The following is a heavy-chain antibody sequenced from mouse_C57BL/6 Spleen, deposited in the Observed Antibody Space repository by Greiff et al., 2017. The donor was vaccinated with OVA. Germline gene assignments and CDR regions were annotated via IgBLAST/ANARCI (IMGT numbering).Heavy chain of an antibody. Sequence: QVQLQQSGAELVRPGASVTLSCKASGYTFTDYEMHWVKQTPVHGLEWIGAIDPATGGTAYNQKFKGKAILTADKSSSTAYMELRSLTSEDSAVDYCTRRYGNYLFDYWGQGTTLTVSS. J-gene: IGHJ2*01. D-gene: IGHD2-1*01. CDR1: GYTFTDYE. CDR3: TRRYGNYLFDY. V-gene: IGHV1-15*01. CDR2: IDPATGGT.